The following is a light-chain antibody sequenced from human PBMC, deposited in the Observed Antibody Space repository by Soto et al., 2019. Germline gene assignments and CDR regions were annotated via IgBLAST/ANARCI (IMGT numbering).Light chain of an antibody. CDR2: GVS. CDR1: QSVSSSY. V-gene: IGKV3-20*01. CDR3: QHYGT. Sequence: DIVLTQSPGTLSLSPGERATLSCRASQSVSSSYLAWYQQKPDQAPRLLIYGVSSRATGVPDRFSGSGSGTDFTLTISRLEPEDFAMYYCQHYGTFGQGTRLEIK. J-gene: IGKJ2*01.